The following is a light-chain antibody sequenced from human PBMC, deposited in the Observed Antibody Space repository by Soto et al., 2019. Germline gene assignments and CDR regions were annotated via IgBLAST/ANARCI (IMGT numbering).Light chain of an antibody. Sequence: QSVLTQPPSVSGAPGQRVTISCTGSSSNIGAGYDVHWYQQLPGTAPKLLIYGNSNRPSGVPDRFSGSKSGTSASLAITGLQAEDEADYYCQSYDSSLSGGVFGTGTKGTV. J-gene: IGLJ1*01. CDR1: SSNIGAGYD. CDR3: QSYDSSLSGGV. V-gene: IGLV1-40*01. CDR2: GNS.